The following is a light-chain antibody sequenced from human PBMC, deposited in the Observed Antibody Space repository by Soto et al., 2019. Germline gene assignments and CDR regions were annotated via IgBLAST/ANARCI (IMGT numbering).Light chain of an antibody. V-gene: IGKV3-20*01. J-gene: IGKJ2*01. CDR3: QQYGSSPMYT. Sequence: ETVLTQSPGTLSLSPGERATLSCRASQRVRSNYLAWYQQKPGQAPRLLIYGASSRATGIPDRFSGSGSVTDFTLTISRLAPEDFAVYYCQQYGSSPMYTFGQGTKLEIK. CDR2: GAS. CDR1: QRVRSNY.